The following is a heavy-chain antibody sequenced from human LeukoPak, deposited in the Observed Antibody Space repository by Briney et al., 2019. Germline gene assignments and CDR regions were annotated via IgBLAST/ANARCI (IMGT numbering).Heavy chain of an antibody. D-gene: IGHD6-13*01. Sequence: TGGSLRLSCAASGFTFSSYGMHWVRQAPGKGLEWVAVISYDGSNKYYADSVKGRFTISRDNSKNTLYLQMNSLRAEDTAVYYCARDPRYSSLGFYYYYGMDVWGQGTTVTVSS. CDR1: GFTFSSYG. V-gene: IGHV3-30*03. J-gene: IGHJ6*02. CDR3: ARDPRYSSLGFYYYYGMDV. CDR2: ISYDGSNK.